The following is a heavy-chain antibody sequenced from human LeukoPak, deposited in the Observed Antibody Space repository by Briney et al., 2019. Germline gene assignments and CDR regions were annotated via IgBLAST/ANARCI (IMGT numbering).Heavy chain of an antibody. V-gene: IGHV3-21*01. CDR3: ARNDYASSSGYDF. CDR2: ISSGSDHI. J-gene: IGHJ4*02. D-gene: IGHD6-6*01. Sequence: GGSLRLSCAASGFTISNYGMNWVRQAPGKGLEWVSSISSGSDHIYYADSVKGRFTISRDNAKNSLYLQMDSLRAEDTAVFFCARNDYASSSGYDFWGQGTLVTVSS. CDR1: GFTISNYG.